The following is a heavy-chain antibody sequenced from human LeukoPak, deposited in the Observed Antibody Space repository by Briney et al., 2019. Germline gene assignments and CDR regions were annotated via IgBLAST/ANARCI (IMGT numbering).Heavy chain of an antibody. Sequence: GGSLRLSCAASGFPFSSHWMHWVRQAPGTGLVWDAGILTDGITTTYADSVKGRFTISRDNAKNTLYLQMNSLRAEDTAAYYCVRGNFNGGIDYWGQGTLVTVSS. V-gene: IGHV3-74*01. CDR1: GFPFSSHW. CDR3: VRGNFNGGIDY. CDR2: ILTDGITT. J-gene: IGHJ4*02.